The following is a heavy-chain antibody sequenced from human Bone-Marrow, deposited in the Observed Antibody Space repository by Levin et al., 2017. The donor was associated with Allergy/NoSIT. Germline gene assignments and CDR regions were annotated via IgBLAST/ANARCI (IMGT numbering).Heavy chain of an antibody. CDR1: GCSISGYF. J-gene: IGHJ4*02. Sequence: ESLKISCTVSGCSISGYFWTWIRQPPGKGLEWVGYIDYSGKNNYNPSLKTRASISRDTSKSQFSLLLSSVTAADTAVYYCTRGHPSSPRTSDSWGQGTLVTVSS. CDR3: TRGHPSSPRTSDS. CDR2: IDYSGKN. V-gene: IGHV4-59*01. D-gene: IGHD2-15*01.